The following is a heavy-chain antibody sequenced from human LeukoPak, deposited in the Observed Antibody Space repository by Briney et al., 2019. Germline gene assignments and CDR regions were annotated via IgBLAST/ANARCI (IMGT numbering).Heavy chain of an antibody. CDR3: ASSDHYDSSGFGLDAFDI. CDR2: IYNSGST. J-gene: IGHJ3*02. V-gene: IGHV4-59*08. D-gene: IGHD3-22*01. CDR1: GGSISSYY. Sequence: SETLSLTCTVSGGSISSYYWSWIRQPPGKGLEWIGYIYNSGSTNYHPSIKSRVTISLDTYKNQFSLKLSSVTAADTAVYYCASSDHYDSSGFGLDAFDIWGQGTMVTVSS.